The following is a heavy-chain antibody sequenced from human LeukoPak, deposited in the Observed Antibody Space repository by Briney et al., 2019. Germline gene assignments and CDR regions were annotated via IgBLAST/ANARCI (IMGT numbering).Heavy chain of an antibody. CDR1: GFTFSNYA. CDR2: ITGSGGDT. V-gene: IGHV3-23*01. J-gene: IGHJ4*02. Sequence: GGSLRLSCAASGFTFSNYAMTWVRQPPGKGLEWVSAITGSGGDTYYADSVKGRFTISRDNSKNTLYLQMNSLRSEDTAIYYCAKRIPSWYYVDYWGQGTLVTVSS. D-gene: IGHD2-15*01. CDR3: AKRIPSWYYVDY.